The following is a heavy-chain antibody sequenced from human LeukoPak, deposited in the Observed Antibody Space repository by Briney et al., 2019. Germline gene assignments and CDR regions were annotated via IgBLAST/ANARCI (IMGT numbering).Heavy chain of an antibody. D-gene: IGHD3-10*01. J-gene: IGHJ2*01. CDR3: ARASDSGYGSGRQYWYFDL. CDR2: IYPGDSDT. V-gene: IGHV5-51*01. CDR1: GYSFTSYW. Sequence: GESLKISCKGSGYSFTSYWIGWVRQMPGKGLEWMGIIYPGDSDTTYSPSFQGQVTISADKSISTAYLQWRSLKASDTAMYYCARASDSGYGSGRQYWYFDLWGRGTLVTVSS.